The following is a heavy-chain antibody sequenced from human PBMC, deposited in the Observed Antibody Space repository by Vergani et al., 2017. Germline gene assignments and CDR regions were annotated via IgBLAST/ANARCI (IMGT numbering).Heavy chain of an antibody. CDR2: ISYDGSNK. CDR1: GFTFSSYA. J-gene: IGHJ4*02. CDR3: ARGRDIVAAPVDY. D-gene: IGHD5-12*01. Sequence: QVQLVESGGGVVQPGRSLRLSCAASGFTFSSYAMHWVRQAPGKGLEWVAVISYDGSNKYYADSVKGRFTISRDNSKNTLYLQMNSLRAEDTAVYYCARGRDIVAAPVDYWGQGTLVTVSS. V-gene: IGHV3-30*01.